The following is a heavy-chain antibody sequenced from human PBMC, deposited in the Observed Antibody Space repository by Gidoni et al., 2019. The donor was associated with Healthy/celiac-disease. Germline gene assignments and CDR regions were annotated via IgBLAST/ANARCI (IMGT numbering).Heavy chain of an antibody. CDR3: ARTLDYYGSSGYSGNAFDI. V-gene: IGHV1-69*06. D-gene: IGHD3-22*01. Sequence: QVQLVQSGAEVKKPGSSVKVSCKASGGTFSSYAISWVRQAPGQGLEWMGGIIPIFGTANYAQKFQGRVTITADKSTSTAYMELSSLRSEDTAVYYCARTLDYYGSSGYSGNAFDIWGQGTMVTVSS. CDR1: GGTFSSYA. CDR2: IIPIFGTA. J-gene: IGHJ3*02.